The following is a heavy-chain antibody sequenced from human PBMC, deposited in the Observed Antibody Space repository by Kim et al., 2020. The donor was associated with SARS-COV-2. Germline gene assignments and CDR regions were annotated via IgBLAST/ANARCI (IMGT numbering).Heavy chain of an antibody. CDR2: IYHTGNS. CDR1: GGPITSGTNY. Sequence: SETLSLTCIVSGGPITSGTNYWGWIRQPPGKGLEWIGSIYHTGNSHYNPSLMSRLTMSADTSKNQFSLKLTSLTAADTAVYFCARLHFEQSSSLSAGRYKYYYHGMDVWGQGTTVTVSS. J-gene: IGHJ6*02. D-gene: IGHD3-10*01. V-gene: IGHV4-39*01. CDR3: ARLHFEQSSSLSAGRYKYYYHGMDV.